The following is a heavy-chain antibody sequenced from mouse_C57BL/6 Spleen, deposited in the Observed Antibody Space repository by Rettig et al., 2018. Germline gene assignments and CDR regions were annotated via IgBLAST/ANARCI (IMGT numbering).Heavy chain of an antibody. Sequence: QVQLQQSGPELVKPGASVKISCKASGYAFSSSWMNWVKQRPGKGLEWIGRIYPGDGDTNYNGKFKGKATLTADKSSSTAYMQLSSLTSEDSAVYFCARDYDYLYAMDYWGQGTSVT. D-gene: IGHD2-4*01. CDR1: GYAFSSSW. J-gene: IGHJ4*01. CDR2: IYPGDGDT. CDR3: ARDYDYLYAMDY. V-gene: IGHV1-82*01.